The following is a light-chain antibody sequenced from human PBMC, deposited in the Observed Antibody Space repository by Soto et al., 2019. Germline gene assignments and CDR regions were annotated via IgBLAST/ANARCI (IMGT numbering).Light chain of an antibody. J-gene: IGKJ4*02. CDR2: GAS. Sequence: DMVLTQSPGTLYLSPGERATLSCRASQSVSSSYLAWYRQKPGQAPRLLIYGASIRATGIPDRFSGSGSGTDFTLTISRLELEDFAVYYCQQYGSSPLTFGGGTKVEIK. CDR1: QSVSSSY. CDR3: QQYGSSPLT. V-gene: IGKV3-20*01.